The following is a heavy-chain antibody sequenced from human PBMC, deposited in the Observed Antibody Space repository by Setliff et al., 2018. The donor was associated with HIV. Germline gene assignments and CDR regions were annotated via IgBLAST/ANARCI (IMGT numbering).Heavy chain of an antibody. J-gene: IGHJ6*02. CDR3: ARGSGGYCSGGSCYFGFGLAL. V-gene: IGHV1-69*13. CDR1: GGTFSSYS. D-gene: IGHD2-15*01. CDR2: IIPIFNTT. Sequence: SVKVSCKASGGTFSSYSITWVRQAPGQGLEWMGGIIPIFNTTNYAQKFQGRVTITADESTSTAYMELSSLGSEDTAVYYCARGSGGYCSGGSCYFGFGLALWGQGTTVTVSS.